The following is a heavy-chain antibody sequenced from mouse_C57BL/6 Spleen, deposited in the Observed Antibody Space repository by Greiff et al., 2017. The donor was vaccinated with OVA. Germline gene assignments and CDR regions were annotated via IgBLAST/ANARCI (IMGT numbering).Heavy chain of an antibody. CDR1: GYTFTDYE. Sequence: VQLQQSGAELVRPGASVTLSCKASGYTFTDYEMHWVKQTPVQGLEWIGAIDPETGGTAYNQKFKGKAILTADKSSSTAYMELRSLTSEDSAVYYCTRWFAYWGQGTLVTVSA. CDR3: TRWFAY. CDR2: IDPETGGT. V-gene: IGHV1-15*01. J-gene: IGHJ3*01.